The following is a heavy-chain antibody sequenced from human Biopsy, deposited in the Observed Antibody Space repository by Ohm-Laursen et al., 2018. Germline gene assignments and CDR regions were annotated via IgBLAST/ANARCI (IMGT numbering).Heavy chain of an antibody. J-gene: IGHJ6*02. D-gene: IGHD6-19*01. CDR1: GGTFTNHA. CDR2: SIPLFNTA. CDR3: VAYPSSGFFENNDDFAMDV. V-gene: IGHV1-69*13. Sequence: VKISCKASGGTFTNHAVGWVRQAPGQGLEWVGSSIPLFNTANYADKFQGRVTLTADVTTTTAYMDLSGLRSEDTAVYYCVAYPSSGFFENNDDFAMDVWGQGTTVIVSS.